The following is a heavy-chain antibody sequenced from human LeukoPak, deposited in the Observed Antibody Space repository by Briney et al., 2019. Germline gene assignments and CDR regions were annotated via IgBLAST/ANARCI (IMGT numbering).Heavy chain of an antibody. V-gene: IGHV3-23*01. J-gene: IGHJ4*02. Sequence: GGSLRLSCAASGFTFSSYALSWVRQAPGKGLEWVSAISGSGGSTYYADSVKGRFTISRDNSKNTLYLQMNSLRAEDTAVYYCAKDRDYDILTGYYTTQEYWGQGTLVIVSS. D-gene: IGHD3-9*01. CDR1: GFTFSSYA. CDR2: ISGSGGST. CDR3: AKDRDYDILTGYYTTQEY.